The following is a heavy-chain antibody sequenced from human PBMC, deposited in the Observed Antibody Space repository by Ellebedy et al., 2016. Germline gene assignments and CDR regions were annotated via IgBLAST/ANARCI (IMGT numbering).Heavy chain of an antibody. CDR1: GFTFSRYW. Sequence: GGSLRLSCAASGFTFSRYWMHWVRQVPGKGLLWVSRVYSDETTTLYADSVKGRFTVSRDNAKNTLYLQMNSLRVEDTAVYYCVRGGQLDCWGQGTLVTVSS. J-gene: IGHJ4*02. CDR2: VYSDETTT. V-gene: IGHV3-74*01. CDR3: VRGGQLDC. D-gene: IGHD5-18*01.